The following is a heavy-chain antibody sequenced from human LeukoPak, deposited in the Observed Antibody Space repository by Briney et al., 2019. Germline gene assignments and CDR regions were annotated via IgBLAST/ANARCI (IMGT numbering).Heavy chain of an antibody. CDR1: GYTFTSYD. CDR2: ISAYNGNT. Sequence: ASVKVSCKASGYTFTSYDISWVRQAPGQGLEWVGWISAYNGNTNYAQKFQGRVTMTTDTSTSTAYMELRSLRSDDTAVYYCARDRYYYDTSGYYTHFDYWGQGTLVTVSS. D-gene: IGHD3-22*01. CDR3: ARDRYYYDTSGYYTHFDY. J-gene: IGHJ4*02. V-gene: IGHV1-18*01.